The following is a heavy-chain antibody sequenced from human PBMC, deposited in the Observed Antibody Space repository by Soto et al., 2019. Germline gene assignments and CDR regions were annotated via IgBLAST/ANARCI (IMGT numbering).Heavy chain of an antibody. Sequence: QVQLVQSGGEVKKPGASVKVSCRASGYTFTSYSINWVRQAPGQGLEWMGWINTYNGNTKFAQKLQGRGSMTTDSSTNTAYMELRSLRFDDTAVYYCARDGRFSGRSYYFDLWGRGTLVTVSS. D-gene: IGHD1-26*01. CDR3: ARDGRFSGRSYYFDL. J-gene: IGHJ2*01. CDR2: INTYNGNT. CDR1: GYTFTSYS. V-gene: IGHV1-18*01.